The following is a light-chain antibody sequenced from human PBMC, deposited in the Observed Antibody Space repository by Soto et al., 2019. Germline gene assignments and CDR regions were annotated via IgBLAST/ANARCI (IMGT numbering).Light chain of an antibody. CDR2: GAS. CDR1: QTIRKS. Sequence: DIQMTQSPSSLSASIGDRVTITCRASQTIRKSLNWYQQKAETAPKLLIFGASSLQSGVPSRFSASGSGTELTLTINSLQPEDFATYHCQQSYSTPWTFGQGTKVEI. CDR3: QQSYSTPWT. V-gene: IGKV1-39*01. J-gene: IGKJ1*01.